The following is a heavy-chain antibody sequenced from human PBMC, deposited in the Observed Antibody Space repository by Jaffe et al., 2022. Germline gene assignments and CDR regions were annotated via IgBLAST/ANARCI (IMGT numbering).Heavy chain of an antibody. Sequence: QVQLQESGPGLVKPSQTLSLTCTVSGASISTGTNYWSWIRQPAGKGLEWIGHIYTSGNTKYNPSLKSRVTISVDTSKNQFSLKLSSVTAADTAVYSCARGDLGHSGWYYYFDYWGQGALVTVSS. CDR1: GASISTGTNY. CDR2: IYTSGNT. V-gene: IGHV4-61*02. J-gene: IGHJ4*02. CDR3: ARGDLGHSGWYYYFDY. D-gene: IGHD6-19*01.